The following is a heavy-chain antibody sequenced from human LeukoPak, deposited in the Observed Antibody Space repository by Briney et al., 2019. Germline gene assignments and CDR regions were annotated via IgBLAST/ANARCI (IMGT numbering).Heavy chain of an antibody. D-gene: IGHD2-2*02. CDR1: GGTFSSYA. CDR3: AQNWGSCSSTSCYIGFWFDP. J-gene: IGHJ5*02. Sequence: SVKVSCKASGGTFSSYAISWVRQAPGQGLEWMGGIIPIFGTANYAQKFQGRVTITADESTSTAYMELSSLRSEDTAVYYCAQNWGSCSSTSCYIGFWFDPWGQRTLVTVSS. V-gene: IGHV1-69*01. CDR2: IIPIFGTA.